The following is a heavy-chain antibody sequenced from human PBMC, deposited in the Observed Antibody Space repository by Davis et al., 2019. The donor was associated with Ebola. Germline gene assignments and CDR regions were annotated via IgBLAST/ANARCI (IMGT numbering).Heavy chain of an antibody. CDR3: ARDRRILSCSSTSCSSYYYYGMDV. CDR1: GFTFSSYE. Sequence: GGSLRLSCAASGFTFSSYEMNWVRQAPGKGLEWVSYISSSGSTIYYADSVKGRFTISRDNAKNSLYLQMNSLRAEDTAVYYCARDRRILSCSSTSCSSYYYYGMDVWGQGTTVTVSS. CDR2: ISSSGSTI. J-gene: IGHJ6*02. V-gene: IGHV3-48*03. D-gene: IGHD2-2*01.